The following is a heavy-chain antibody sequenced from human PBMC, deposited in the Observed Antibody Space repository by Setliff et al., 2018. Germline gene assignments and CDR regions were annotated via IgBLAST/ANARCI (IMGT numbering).Heavy chain of an antibody. Sequence: TSETLSLTCTVSGGSISSYYWSWIRQPAGKGLEWIGHIYIGGSANYNPSLKSRVTMSIDTSKSEFSLRLNSVTAADSAVYYCARHGGWYFDLWGRGTLVTVSS. CDR1: GGSISSYY. CDR2: IYIGGSA. J-gene: IGHJ2*01. CDR3: ARHGGWYFDL. D-gene: IGHD4-17*01. V-gene: IGHV4-4*07.